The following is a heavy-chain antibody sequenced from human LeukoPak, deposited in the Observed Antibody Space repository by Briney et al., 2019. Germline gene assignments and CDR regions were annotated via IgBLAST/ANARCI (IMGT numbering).Heavy chain of an antibody. J-gene: IGHJ4*02. Sequence: GGSLRLSCEASGFNFSTNGMHWVRQAPGKGLEWVSFIRFDGTKTFYGDSVRGRFTISRDNSKNTLYLQLSSLRGDDTAVYYCARDFDDVSGNYYYIPDYWGQGTLATVSS. CDR3: ARDFDDVSGNYYYIPDY. CDR1: GFNFSTNG. CDR2: IRFDGTKT. V-gene: IGHV3-30*02. D-gene: IGHD3-10*01.